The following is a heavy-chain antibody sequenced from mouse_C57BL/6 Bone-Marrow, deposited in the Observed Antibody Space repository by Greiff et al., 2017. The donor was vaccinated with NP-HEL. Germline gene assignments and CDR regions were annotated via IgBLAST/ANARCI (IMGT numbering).Heavy chain of an antibody. J-gene: IGHJ3*01. CDR3: ARSTAEATYRFAY. V-gene: IGHV1-82*01. D-gene: IGHD3-2*02. CDR2: IYPGDGGT. Sequence: VQLQQSGPELVKPGASVKISCKASGYAFSSSWMNWVKQRPGQGLEWIGRIYPGDGGTNYNGKFKGKATLTADKSSSTAYMKLSSLTSEDSAVYFCARSTAEATYRFAYWGQGTLVTVSA. CDR1: GYAFSSSW.